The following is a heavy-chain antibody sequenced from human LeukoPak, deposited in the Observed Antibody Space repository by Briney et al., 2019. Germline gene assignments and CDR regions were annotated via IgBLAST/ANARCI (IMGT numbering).Heavy chain of an antibody. CDR1: GGSISSSSYY. CDR2: INHSGST. Sequence: SETLSLTCTVSGGSISSSSYYWGWIRQPPGKGLEWIGEINHSGSTNYNPSLKSRVTISVDTSKNQFSLKLSSVTAADTAVYYCARGLYSSSWYRYWGQGTLVTVSS. D-gene: IGHD6-13*01. CDR3: ARGLYSSSWYRY. V-gene: IGHV4-39*07. J-gene: IGHJ4*02.